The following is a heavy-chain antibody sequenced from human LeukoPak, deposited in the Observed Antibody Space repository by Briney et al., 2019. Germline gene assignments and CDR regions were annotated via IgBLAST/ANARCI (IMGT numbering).Heavy chain of an antibody. CDR3: ARIYNSGYHHDAFDI. D-gene: IGHD3-22*01. J-gene: IGHJ3*02. V-gene: IGHV4-39*07. Sequence: SETLSLTCTVSGGSISSSSYYWGWIRQPPGKGLEWIGSIYYSGSTYYNPSLESRVTISVDTSKNQFSLKLSSVTAADTAMYYCARIYNSGYHHDAFDIWGQGTMVTVSS. CDR1: GGSISSSSYY. CDR2: IYYSGST.